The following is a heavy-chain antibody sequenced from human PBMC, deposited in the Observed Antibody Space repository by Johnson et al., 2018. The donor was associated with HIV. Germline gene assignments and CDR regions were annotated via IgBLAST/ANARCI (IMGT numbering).Heavy chain of an antibody. Sequence: VQLVESGGGLVQPGGSLRLSCAASGFTFSSYWMHWVRQAPGKGLVWVSRITSDGSSTSYADSVKGRFTISRDNAKTTLYLQMNSLRAEDTAVYYCAKAPYGSGIRPGAFDIWGQGTMVTVSS. D-gene: IGHD3-10*01. CDR1: GFTFSSYW. J-gene: IGHJ3*02. CDR2: ITSDGSST. CDR3: AKAPYGSGIRPGAFDI. V-gene: IGHV3-74*02.